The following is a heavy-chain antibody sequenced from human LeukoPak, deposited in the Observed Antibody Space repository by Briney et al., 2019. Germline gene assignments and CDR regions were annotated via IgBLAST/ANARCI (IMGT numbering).Heavy chain of an antibody. CDR2: IYPADPDS. CDR3: ARLNSDMVSST. V-gene: IGHV5-51*01. J-gene: IGHJ4*02. CDR1: GYYFPSYW. Sequence: GESLKISCKGSGYYFPSYWIAWVRQMPGKGLEWMGIIYPADPDSRYSPSFEGQVTLSVDKSTNTAHLEWSSLKVADTGVYYCARLNSDMVSSTWGQGTPVTVSS. D-gene: IGHD5/OR15-5a*01.